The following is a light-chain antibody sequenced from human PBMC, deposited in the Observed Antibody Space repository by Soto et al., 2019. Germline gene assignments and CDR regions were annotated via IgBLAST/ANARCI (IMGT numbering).Light chain of an antibody. V-gene: IGLV2-8*01. CDR2: EVN. CDR1: SSDVGGYNY. Sequence: QSALAQPPSASGSRGQSVATSCTGTSSDVGGYNYVPWYQQHPGKAPKLMIYEVNKRPSGVPDRFSGSKSGNTASLTVSGLQAEDEADYYCSSYAGSSNVFGTGTKVTVL. CDR3: SSYAGSSNV. J-gene: IGLJ1*01.